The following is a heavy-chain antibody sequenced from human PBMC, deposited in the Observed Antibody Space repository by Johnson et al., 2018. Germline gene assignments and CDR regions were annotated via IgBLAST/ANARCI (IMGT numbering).Heavy chain of an antibody. J-gene: IGHJ3*02. CDR2: INPFDFEL. CDR3: AKQFHDSSNYSPDAFDI. V-gene: IGHV5-51*01. CDR1: GYDFPSYW. Sequence: VQLVQSGAEVKKAGESLKISCSGSGYDFPSYWNGWVRQLPGKGLEWMGIINPFDFELKYDPSFQGQVTISVDISINPAYVQWTSLKASDTAIYYAAKQFHDSSNYSPDAFDIWGQVTMVTVSS. D-gene: IGHD4-11*01.